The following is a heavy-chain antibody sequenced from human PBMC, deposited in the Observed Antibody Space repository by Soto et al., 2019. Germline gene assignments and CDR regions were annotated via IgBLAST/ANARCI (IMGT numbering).Heavy chain of an antibody. CDR1: SGSLSGYY. Sequence: PSETLSLTCSIYSGSLSGYYWSWIRQPPGKGLEWIGEISQSGNTNYNPSLHSRVSIAVDTTENQFSLKLTSVTAADTSVYYCARGSFSSSSSWFDPWGRGTLVTVSS. CDR3: ARGSFSSSSSWFDP. V-gene: IGHV4-34*09. J-gene: IGHJ5*02. D-gene: IGHD6-6*01. CDR2: ISQSGNT.